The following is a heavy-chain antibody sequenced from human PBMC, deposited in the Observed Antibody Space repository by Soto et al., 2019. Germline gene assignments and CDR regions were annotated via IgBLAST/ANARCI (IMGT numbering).Heavy chain of an antibody. D-gene: IGHD3-10*01. CDR3: ARGETLIGSGSYTTPYYFDY. V-gene: IGHV3-64*01. Sequence: GGSLRLSCATSGFTFSTYAMHWVRQAPGKGLEYVSAISSNGRSTYYANSVKGRFTISRDNSKNTLYLQMDSLRAEDMAVYYCARGETLIGSGSYTTPYYFDYWGQGTLVTVSS. CDR2: ISSNGRST. CDR1: GFTFSTYA. J-gene: IGHJ4*02.